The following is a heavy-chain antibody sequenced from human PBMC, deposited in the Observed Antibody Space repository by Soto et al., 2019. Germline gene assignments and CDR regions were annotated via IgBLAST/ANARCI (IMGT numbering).Heavy chain of an antibody. V-gene: IGHV3-11*01. CDR1: GFTFSDNY. J-gene: IGHJ6*03. Sequence: QVQLVESGGGLVKPGGSLRLSCAASGFTFSDNYMSWIRQAPGKGLEWVSYISSSGSTIYYADSVKGRFTISRDNAKNSLYLQMNSLRAEDTAVYYCARTMVRGCMTLQHYYYMDVWGKGTTVTVSS. CDR2: ISSSGSTI. D-gene: IGHD3-10*01. CDR3: ARTMVRGCMTLQHYYYMDV.